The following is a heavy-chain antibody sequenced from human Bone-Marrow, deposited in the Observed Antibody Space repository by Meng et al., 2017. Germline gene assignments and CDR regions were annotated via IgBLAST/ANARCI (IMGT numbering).Heavy chain of an antibody. J-gene: IGHJ1*01. CDR2: IYQSGST. CDR1: GASVNTGSYY. V-gene: IGHV4-61*01. CDR3: ARGVVADSPGD. D-gene: IGHD2-15*01. Sequence: QVQLQESGPGLVRSSETLSLTCTVSGASVNTGSYYWSWIRQPPGRGLELIGFIYQSGSTNNNPSLKSRVTISLDMSSNQFSLTLNSVTAADTAIYYCARGVVADSPGDWGRGTLVTVSS.